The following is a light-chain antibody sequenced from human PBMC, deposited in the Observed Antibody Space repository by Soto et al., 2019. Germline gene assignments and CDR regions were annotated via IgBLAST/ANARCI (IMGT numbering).Light chain of an antibody. CDR3: SSYTSRAPIV. CDR1: SSDIGDYTY. Sequence: HYAVTQAASLSGSPGSSITISCTGTSSDIGDYTYVSWYQQYPGKAPQLMIYEVSNRPSGVSNRFSGSKSGNTASLTISGLQAEEEADYYCSSYTSRAPIVFGTGTKVTVL. V-gene: IGLV2-14*01. J-gene: IGLJ1*01. CDR2: EVS.